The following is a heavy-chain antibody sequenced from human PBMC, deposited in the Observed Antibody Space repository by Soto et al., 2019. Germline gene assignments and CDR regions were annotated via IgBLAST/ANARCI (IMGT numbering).Heavy chain of an antibody. D-gene: IGHD6-6*01. J-gene: IGHJ4*02. Sequence: LRLSCAASGFTFSSYAMSWVRQAPGKGLEWVSVISGSDDSTYYADSVKGRFTISRDNSKNTLYLRMNSLRAEDTAVYYCAKRSSSSTFDYWGQGTLVTVSS. V-gene: IGHV3-23*01. CDR2: ISGSDDST. CDR1: GFTFSSYA. CDR3: AKRSSSSTFDY.